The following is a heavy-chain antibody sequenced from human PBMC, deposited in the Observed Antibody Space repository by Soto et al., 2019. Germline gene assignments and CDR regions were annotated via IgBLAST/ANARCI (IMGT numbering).Heavy chain of an antibody. CDR1: GGSISSHY. V-gene: IGHV4-59*11. Sequence: QVHLQESGPGLVKPSEALSLTCTVSGGSISSHYWSWIRQSPGKGLESIGYIFYSGNTNYNPSLRSRVTISVDRSNNQFSLNLMSVTTADTAVYYCARIGGSGDSYLEAFDTWGQGTMVTVSS. J-gene: IGHJ3*02. CDR3: ARIGGSGDSYLEAFDT. D-gene: IGHD2-21*01. CDR2: IFYSGNT.